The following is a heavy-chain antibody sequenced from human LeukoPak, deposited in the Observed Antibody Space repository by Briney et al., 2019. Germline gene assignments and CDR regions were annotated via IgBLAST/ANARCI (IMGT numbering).Heavy chain of an antibody. CDR3: ARGRGGGTYYDFWSGQIRNWFDP. Sequence: ASVKVSCKASGYTFTSYYMHWVRQAPGQGLEWMGIINPSGGSTSYAQKFQGRVTMTRDTSTSTVYMELSSLRSEDTAVYYCARGRGGGTYYDFWSGQIRNWFDPWGQGTLVTVSS. V-gene: IGHV1-46*01. J-gene: IGHJ5*02. CDR2: INPSGGST. D-gene: IGHD3-3*01. CDR1: GYTFTSYY.